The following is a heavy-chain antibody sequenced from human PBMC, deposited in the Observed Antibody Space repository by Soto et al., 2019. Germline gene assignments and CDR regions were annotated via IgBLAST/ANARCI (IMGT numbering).Heavy chain of an antibody. D-gene: IGHD2-21*01. V-gene: IGHV4-31*03. Sequence: QVQLQESGPGLVKPSQTLSLTCTVSGGSISSGDYYWKWIREHPGKGLEWIGYIYHRGSTKYNPSLKNRVTISVDTSKNQISLKLSSLSAADTAVYYCARAESVGHPVVPDYWAQGTLVTVSS. CDR1: GGSISSGDYY. J-gene: IGHJ4*02. CDR3: ARAESVGHPVVPDY. CDR2: IYHRGST.